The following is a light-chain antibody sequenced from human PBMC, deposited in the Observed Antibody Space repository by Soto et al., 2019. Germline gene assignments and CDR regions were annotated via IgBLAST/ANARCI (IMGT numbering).Light chain of an antibody. CDR3: QPYNNWPLT. CDR2: STS. V-gene: IGKV3-15*01. J-gene: IGKJ4*01. CDR1: QGIGDT. Sequence: EVVMTQSPVTLSVSPGEGVTLSCRASQGIGDTLAWYQHKPGQTPRLPIYSTSTRATRLPARFSGGRSGPEFPLTNNTLQSEGFAIYYFQPYNNWPLTFGGGTKLESK.